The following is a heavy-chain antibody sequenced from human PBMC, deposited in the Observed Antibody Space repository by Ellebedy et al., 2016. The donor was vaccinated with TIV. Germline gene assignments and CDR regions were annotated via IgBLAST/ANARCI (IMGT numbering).Heavy chain of an antibody. CDR3: ARESVTATYYYHGMDV. J-gene: IGHJ6*02. CDR1: GGSISNYY. Sequence: MPSETLSLTCTVSGGSISNYYWSWIRQPPGRGLEWIGYIHYSGINDYNPSLKSRVTISGDTSKKQFSLKLTSVTAADTAVYYCARESVTATYYYHGMDVWGQGTTVTVSS. V-gene: IGHV4-59*01. D-gene: IGHD2-21*02. CDR2: IHYSGIN.